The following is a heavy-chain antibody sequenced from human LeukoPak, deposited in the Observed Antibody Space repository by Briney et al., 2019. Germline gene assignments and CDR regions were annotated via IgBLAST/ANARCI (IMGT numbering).Heavy chain of an antibody. J-gene: IGHJ4*02. Sequence: GRSLRLSCAASGFTFSNYGIHWVRQAPGKGLEWVAVIWSDGINKYYVDSVKGRFTTSRDNSKNTLYLQMNSLRADDTAVYYCARSTYSSSSYYFDYWGQGSLVTVSS. CDR2: IWSDGINK. D-gene: IGHD6-13*01. V-gene: IGHV3-33*01. CDR1: GFTFSNYG. CDR3: ARSTYSSSSYYFDY.